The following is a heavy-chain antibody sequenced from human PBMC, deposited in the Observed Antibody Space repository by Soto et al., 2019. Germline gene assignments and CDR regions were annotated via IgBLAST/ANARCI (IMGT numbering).Heavy chain of an antibody. D-gene: IGHD4-17*01. CDR2: ISSSSSYI. CDR3: ARGPTTENAFDI. V-gene: IGHV3-21*02. Sequence: EVQLVESGGGLVKPGGSLRLSCAASGFTFSNYAMNWVRQAPGKGLEWVSSISSSSSYIYYADSVKGRFTISRDNAKNSLYLQMNSLRAEDTAVYYCARGPTTENAFDIWGQGTTVTVSS. J-gene: IGHJ3*02. CDR1: GFTFSNYA.